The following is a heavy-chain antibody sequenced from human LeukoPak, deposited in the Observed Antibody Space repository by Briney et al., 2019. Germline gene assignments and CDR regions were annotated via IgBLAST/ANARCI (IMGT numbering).Heavy chain of an antibody. CDR3: ARGGGLDV. CDR1: GFTFSSYW. D-gene: IGHD3-16*01. Sequence: GGSLGLSCAASGFTFSSYWMNWARQAPGKGLEWVASINHNGNVNYYVDSVKGRFTISRDNAKNSLYLQMSNLRAEDTAVYFCARGGGLDVWGQGATVTVSS. V-gene: IGHV3-7*03. J-gene: IGHJ6*02. CDR2: INHNGNVN.